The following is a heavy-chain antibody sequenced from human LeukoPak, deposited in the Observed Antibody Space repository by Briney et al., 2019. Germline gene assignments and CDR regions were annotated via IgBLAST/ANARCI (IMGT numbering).Heavy chain of an antibody. CDR2: ISYDGSNK. Sequence: PGGSLRLSCAASGFTFSSYAMHWVRQAPGKGLEWVAVISYDGSNKYYADSVKSRFTISRDNSKNTLYLQMNSLRAEDTAVYYCASGKAVDDFDYWGQGTLVTVSS. D-gene: IGHD1-26*01. CDR1: GFTFSSYA. CDR3: ASGKAVDDFDY. V-gene: IGHV3-30-3*01. J-gene: IGHJ4*02.